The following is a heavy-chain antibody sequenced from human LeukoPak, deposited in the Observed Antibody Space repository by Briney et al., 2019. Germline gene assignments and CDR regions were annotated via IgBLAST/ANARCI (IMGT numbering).Heavy chain of an antibody. CDR3: ARRGSSWYRWFDP. V-gene: IGHV4-59*12. CDR1: GGSISSYY. J-gene: IGHJ5*02. D-gene: IGHD6-13*01. Sequence: SETLSLTCTVSGGSISSYYWSWIRQPPGKGLEWIGYIYYSGSTNYNPSLKSRVTISVDTSKNQFSLKLSSVTAADTAVYYCARRGSSWYRWFDPWGQGTLVTVSS. CDR2: IYYSGST.